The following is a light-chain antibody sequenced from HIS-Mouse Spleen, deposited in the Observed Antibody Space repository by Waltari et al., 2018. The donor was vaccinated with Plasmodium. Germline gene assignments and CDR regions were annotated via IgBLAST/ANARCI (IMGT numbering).Light chain of an antibody. CDR3: CSYAGSSTYV. CDR1: SSDVGSYNL. V-gene: IGLV2-23*01. CDR2: EGS. J-gene: IGLJ1*01. Sequence: QSALTQPASVSGSPGQSITIPCTGTSSDVGSYNLVSWYQQTPGKAPKLMIYEGSKRPAGVSNRFSGSKSGNTASLTISGLQAEDEADYYCCSYAGSSTYVFGTGTKVTVL.